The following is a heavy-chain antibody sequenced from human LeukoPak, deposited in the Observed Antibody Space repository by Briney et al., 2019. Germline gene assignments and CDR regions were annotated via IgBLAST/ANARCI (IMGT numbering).Heavy chain of an antibody. J-gene: IGHJ4*02. CDR2: INTNDGDT. CDR1: GYTFTNYY. V-gene: IGHV1-2*02. Sequence: ASVTVSCTASGYTFTNYYMHWVRQAPGQGFEWMGLINTNDGDTNYAHTFQGRGTITRDNSIRTAHMEVSRLRSDETAVYYCARAIFLYCSGSTCLFDYWGQGTLVTVSS. D-gene: IGHD2-2*01. CDR3: ARAIFLYCSGSTCLFDY.